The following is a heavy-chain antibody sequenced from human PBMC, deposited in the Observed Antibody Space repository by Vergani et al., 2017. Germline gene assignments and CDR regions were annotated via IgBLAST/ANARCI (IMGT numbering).Heavy chain of an antibody. D-gene: IGHD6-19*01. CDR2: ISGGGSSQ. CDR3: AKALGAGAGAGSLFFDY. Sequence: EVQLLESGGGLVQPGGSLRLSCAASGFTFSSYAMSWVGRPPGKGPEWVSAISGGGSSQHYADSLKGGFTSSRDSSKSTLYMQMNSLRAEDPAVYYCAKALGAGAGAGSLFFDYWGQGTLVTVSS. CDR1: GFTFSSYA. V-gene: IGHV3-23*01. J-gene: IGHJ4*02.